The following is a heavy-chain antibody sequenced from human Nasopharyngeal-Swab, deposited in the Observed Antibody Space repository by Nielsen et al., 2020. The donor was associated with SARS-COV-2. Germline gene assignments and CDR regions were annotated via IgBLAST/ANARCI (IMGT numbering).Heavy chain of an antibody. CDR3: ARGPYSSSSYYYYGMDV. J-gene: IGHJ6*02. CDR1: GFTFSSYA. CDR2: ISYDGSNK. V-gene: IGHV3-30*04. D-gene: IGHD6-13*01. Sequence: GGSLRLSRAASGFTFSSYAMHWVRQAPGKGLEWVAVISYDGSNKYYADSVKGRFTISRDNSKNTLYLQMNSLRAEDTAVYYCARGPYSSSSYYYYGMDVWGQGTTVTVSS.